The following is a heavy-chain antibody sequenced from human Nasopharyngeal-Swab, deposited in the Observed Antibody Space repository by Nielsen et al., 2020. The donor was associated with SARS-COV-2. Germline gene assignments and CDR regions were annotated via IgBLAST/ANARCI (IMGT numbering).Heavy chain of an antibody. CDR3: AKDSSSCYKRDFDY. CDR2: ISWNSGSI. V-gene: IGHV3-9*01. J-gene: IGHJ4*02. CDR1: GFTFDDYA. Sequence: SLKISCAASGFTFDDYAMHWVRQAPGKGLEWVSGISWNSGSIGYADSVKGRFTISRDNAKNSLYLQMNSLRAEDTALYYCAKDSSSCYKRDFDYWGQGTLVTVSS. D-gene: IGHD6-13*01.